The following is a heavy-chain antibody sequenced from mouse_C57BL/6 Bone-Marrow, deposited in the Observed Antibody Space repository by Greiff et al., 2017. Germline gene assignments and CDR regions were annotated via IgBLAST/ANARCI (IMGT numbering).Heavy chain of an antibody. CDR3: ARSPYGSSYGWFAY. D-gene: IGHD1-1*01. CDR2: INPSSGYT. Sequence: QVQLKQSGAELAKPGASVTLSCKASGSTFTSYWMPWVKQRPGPGLAWIGYINPSSGYTKYNQKFKDKATLTADKSSSTAYMQLSSLTYEDSAVYYCARSPYGSSYGWFAYWGQGTLVTVSA. J-gene: IGHJ3*01. V-gene: IGHV1-7*01. CDR1: GSTFTSYW.